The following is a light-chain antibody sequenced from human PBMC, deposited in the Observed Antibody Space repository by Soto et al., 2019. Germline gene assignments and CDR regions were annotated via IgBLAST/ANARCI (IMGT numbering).Light chain of an antibody. CDR1: ENIYGY. V-gene: IGKV1-5*03. CDR2: GAS. J-gene: IGKJ4*01. Sequence: DIQLTQSPSILSASVGDRVTITCRASENIYGYLAWYQQKPGEAPKLLIYGASTLVSGVPSRFTGGESGTEFTLTISDLQPDDFATYFCQQYSAYPLTFGGVTKVDVK. CDR3: QQYSAYPLT.